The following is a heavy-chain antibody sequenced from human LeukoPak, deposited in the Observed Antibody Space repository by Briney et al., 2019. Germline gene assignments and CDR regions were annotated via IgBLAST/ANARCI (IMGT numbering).Heavy chain of an antibody. CDR3: ARGDYGDYVVGAEYFQH. CDR1: GFTFSSYA. Sequence: GRSLRLSCAASGFTFSSYAMHWVRQAPGKGLEWVAVISYDGSNKYYADSVKGRFTISRDNSKNTLYLQMNSLRAEDTAEYYCARGDYGDYVVGAEYFQHWGQGTLVTVSS. D-gene: IGHD4-17*01. J-gene: IGHJ1*01. CDR2: ISYDGSNK. V-gene: IGHV3-30-3*01.